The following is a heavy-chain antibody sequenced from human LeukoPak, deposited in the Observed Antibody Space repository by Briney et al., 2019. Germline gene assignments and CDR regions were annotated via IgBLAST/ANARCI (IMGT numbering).Heavy chain of an antibody. CDR3: ARGQRLFSIRAFDI. D-gene: IGHD3-10*02. Sequence: SETLSLTCAVYGGSLSGYYWSWIRPPPGKGLEWNGEIHPRGSNNYNPTLKGRVPIPVDTPQNQFSLNLGSLTPSATPVYDWARGQRLFSIRAFDIWGQGTMVTVSS. J-gene: IGHJ3*02. V-gene: IGHV4-34*01. CDR1: GGSLSGYY. CDR2: IHPRGSN.